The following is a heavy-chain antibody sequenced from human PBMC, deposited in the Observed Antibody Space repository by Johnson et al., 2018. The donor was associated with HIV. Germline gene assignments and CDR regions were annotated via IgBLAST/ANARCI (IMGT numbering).Heavy chain of an antibody. J-gene: IGHJ3*01. D-gene: IGHD1-26*01. CDR3: TTEVMEWELQVGWTRAFDL. CDR1: GFTFSSYW. Sequence: VQLVESGGGLVQPGRSLRLSCAASGFTFSSYWMSWVRQAPGKGLEWVANIKQDGSEKYYVDSVKGRFTISRDNSKNTLYLQMNSLRAEDTAVYYCTTEVMEWELQVGWTRAFDLWGRGTMVTVSS. CDR2: IKQDGSEK. V-gene: IGHV3-7*05.